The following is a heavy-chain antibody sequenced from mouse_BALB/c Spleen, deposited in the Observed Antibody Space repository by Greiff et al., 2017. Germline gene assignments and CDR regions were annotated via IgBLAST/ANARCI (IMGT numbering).Heavy chain of an antibody. CDR1: GYSITSDYA. CDR3: ARSGGYYVRSLAY. CDR2: ISYSGST. J-gene: IGHJ3*01. V-gene: IGHV3-2*02. D-gene: IGHD2-3*01. Sequence: EVMLVESGPGLVKPSQSLSLTCTVTGYSITSDYAWNWIRQFPGNKLEWMGYISYSGSTSYNPSLKSRISITRDTSKNQFFLQLNSVTTEDTATYYCARSGGYYVRSLAYWGQGTLVTVSA.